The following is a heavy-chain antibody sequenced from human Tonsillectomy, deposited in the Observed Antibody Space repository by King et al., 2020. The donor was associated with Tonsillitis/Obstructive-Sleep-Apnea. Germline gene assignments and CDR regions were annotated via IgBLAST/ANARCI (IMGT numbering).Heavy chain of an antibody. Sequence: VQLVESGGGVVQPGRSLRLSCAASGFTFSRYAMHWVRQAPGKGLEWVAVISLDGSNKYYADSVKGRFTISRDNSKNTQYLQMNSLRGEDTAVYYCAKELEEGGQGLTTDWFDPWGQGTLVTVSS. D-gene: IGHD4-11*01. CDR1: GFTFSRYA. V-gene: IGHV3-30*18. CDR2: ISLDGSNK. CDR3: AKELEEGGQGLTTDWFDP. J-gene: IGHJ5*02.